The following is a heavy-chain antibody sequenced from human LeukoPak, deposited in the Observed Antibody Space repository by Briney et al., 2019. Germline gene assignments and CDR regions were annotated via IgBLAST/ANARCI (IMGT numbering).Heavy chain of an antibody. Sequence: SETLSLTCTVSGGSISSSTYYWGWIRQPPGKGLEWIGSIYNSGRTYYNASLESRVTMSVDTSKNQFSLKLSYVTAPDTAVYYCARHGLYVGATPHDYWGQGTLVTVSS. J-gene: IGHJ4*02. CDR1: GGSISSSTYY. D-gene: IGHD1-26*01. CDR2: IYNSGRT. V-gene: IGHV4-39*01. CDR3: ARHGLYVGATPHDY.